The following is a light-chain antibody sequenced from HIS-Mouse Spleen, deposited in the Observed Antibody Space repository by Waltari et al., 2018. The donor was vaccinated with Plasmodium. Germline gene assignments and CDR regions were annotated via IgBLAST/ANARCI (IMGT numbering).Light chain of an antibody. V-gene: IGLV3-21*03. J-gene: IGLJ2*01. CDR1: NLGSKS. CDR2: DDS. CDR3: QVWDSSSDHPDVV. Sequence: SYVLTQPPSVSVAPGKTARITCGGNNLGSKSVNWSQQKPGQAPVLVVYDDSDRPSGIPGRFSGSNSGNTATLTISRVEAGDEADYYCQVWDSSSDHPDVVFGGGTKLTVL.